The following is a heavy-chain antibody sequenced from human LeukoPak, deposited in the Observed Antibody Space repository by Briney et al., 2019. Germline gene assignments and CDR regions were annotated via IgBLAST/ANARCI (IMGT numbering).Heavy chain of an antibody. CDR2: ITRSASPM. CDR1: GFTFDDYA. Sequence: PGGSLRLSCAASGFTFDDYAMHWVRQAPGKGLEWVSSITRSASPMYYADSVKGRFTISRDNARNSLYLQMNSLRDEDTAVYYCARSYYDNSGYYRHWGQGTLVSVSS. D-gene: IGHD3-22*01. V-gene: IGHV3-21*01. CDR3: ARSYYDNSGYYRH. J-gene: IGHJ1*01.